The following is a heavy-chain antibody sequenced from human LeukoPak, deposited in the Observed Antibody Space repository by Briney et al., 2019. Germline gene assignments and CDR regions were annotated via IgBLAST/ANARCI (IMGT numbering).Heavy chain of an antibody. V-gene: IGHV3-23*01. J-gene: IGHJ4*02. CDR3: AKRTVCTSTSCPWYFDN. D-gene: IGHD2-2*01. CDR2: ISGGGVNT. CDR1: GGSISSGDYY. Sequence: GTLSLTCAVSGGSISSGDYYWSWVRQAPGKGLEWVSGISGGGVNTYYADSVKGRFTISRDNPKNTLFLQMNSLRAEDTAVYYCAKRTVCTSTSCPWYFDNWGQGILVTVSS.